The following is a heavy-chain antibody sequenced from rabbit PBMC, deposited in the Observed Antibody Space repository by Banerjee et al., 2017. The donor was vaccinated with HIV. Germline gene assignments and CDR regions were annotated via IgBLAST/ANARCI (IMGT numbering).Heavy chain of an antibody. D-gene: IGHD8-1*01. V-gene: IGHV1S45*01. CDR3: ASDYGANDYYTFGL. CDR1: GFSFSSNYW. J-gene: IGHJ6*01. CDR2: IYTGSGST. Sequence: LEESGGDLVKPEGSLTLTCTASGFSFSSNYWVCWVRQAPGKGLEWIGCIYTGSGSTDYASWAKGRFTISKTSSTTVTLQMTSLTAADTATYFCASDYGANDYYTFGLWGPGTLVTVS.